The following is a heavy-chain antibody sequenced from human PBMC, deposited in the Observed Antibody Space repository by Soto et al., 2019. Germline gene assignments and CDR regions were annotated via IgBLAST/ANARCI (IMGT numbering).Heavy chain of an antibody. D-gene: IGHD6-19*01. J-gene: IGHJ6*02. CDR1: GYTFTGYY. CDR3: ARDSSTQWYYGMDV. CDR2: INPNSGGT. V-gene: IGHV1-2*02. Sequence: GASVKVSCKASGYTFTGYYMHWVRQAPGRGLEWMGWINPNSGGTNYAQKFQGRVTMTRDTSISTAYMELSRLRSDDTAVYYCARDSSTQWYYGMDVWGQGTTVTVSS.